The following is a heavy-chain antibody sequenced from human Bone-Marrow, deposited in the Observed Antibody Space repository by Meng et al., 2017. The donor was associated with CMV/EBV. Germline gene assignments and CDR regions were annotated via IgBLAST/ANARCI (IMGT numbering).Heavy chain of an antibody. CDR2: IYYSGST. CDR1: GGSTSSYY. J-gene: IGHJ6*02. V-gene: IGHV4-59*01. CDR3: VRGHPIFYGVDV. Sequence: SETLSLTCTVSGGSTSSYYGSWIRQPPGKGMEWIGYIYYSGSTNYNPSLKSRVTISVDTTKAQFSLNLSPVKVTDTAVYYFVRGHPIFYGVDVWGQGNTVTVSS.